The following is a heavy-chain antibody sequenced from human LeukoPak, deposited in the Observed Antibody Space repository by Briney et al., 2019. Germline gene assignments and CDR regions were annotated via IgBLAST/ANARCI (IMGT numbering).Heavy chain of an antibody. CDR3: ARGQLVQDYFDY. J-gene: IGHJ4*02. CDR1: GGSISSYY. CDR2: IYYSGST. Sequence: SETLSLTCTVSGGSISSYYWSWIRQPPGKGLEWIGYIYYSGSTNYNPSLKSRVTISVDTSKNQFSLKLSSVTAADTAVYYCARGQLVQDYFDYWGQGTLVTVSS. D-gene: IGHD6-13*01. V-gene: IGHV4-59*12.